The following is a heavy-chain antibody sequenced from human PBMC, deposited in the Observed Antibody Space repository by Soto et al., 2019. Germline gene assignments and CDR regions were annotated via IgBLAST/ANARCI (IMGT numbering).Heavy chain of an antibody. J-gene: IGHJ4*02. CDR1: GYTFTNNY. Sequence: GASVKVSCKASGYTFTNNYIHWVRQAPGQGLESMGMIDPDGGNTRYAQKFQGRLTMTRDTSTTTVYLELSSLRSDDTAVYFCARGPITQTSFIDHWGQGTLVTVSS. D-gene: IGHD1-20*01. V-gene: IGHV1-46*01. CDR3: ARGPITQTSFIDH. CDR2: IDPDGGNT.